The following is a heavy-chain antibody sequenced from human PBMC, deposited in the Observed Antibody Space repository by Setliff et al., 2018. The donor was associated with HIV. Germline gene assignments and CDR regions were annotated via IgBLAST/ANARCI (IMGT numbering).Heavy chain of an antibody. Sequence: SETLSLTCTVSGGSINVNNYYWGWVRQSPGKGLDYIGTIYYGGGTYYNPSLRSRVTISVDTSKNQLSLRLTSLTAADTAIYYCARSTVGAGASFPWGRGILVTV. J-gene: IGHJ5*02. V-gene: IGHV4-39*07. CDR2: IYYGGGT. D-gene: IGHD1-26*01. CDR1: GGSINVNNYY. CDR3: ARSTVGAGASFP.